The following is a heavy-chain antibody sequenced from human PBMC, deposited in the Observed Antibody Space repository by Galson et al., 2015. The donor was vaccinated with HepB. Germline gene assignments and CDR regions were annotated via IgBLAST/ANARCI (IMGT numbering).Heavy chain of an antibody. D-gene: IGHD3-16*01. J-gene: IGHJ5*02. CDR2: INPNSGGT. Sequence: SVKVSCKASGYTFTSYYMHWVRQAPGQGLEWMGQINPNSGGTNYAQKFQGRVTMTRDTSISTAYMELSRLRSDDTAVYYCARVRRDDYIWGSWWFDPWGQGTLVTVSS. CDR1: GYTFTSYY. CDR3: ARVRRDDYIWGSWWFDP. V-gene: IGHV1-2*06.